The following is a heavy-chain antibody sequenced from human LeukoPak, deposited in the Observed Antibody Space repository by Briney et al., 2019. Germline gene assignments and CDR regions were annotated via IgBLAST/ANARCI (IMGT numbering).Heavy chain of an antibody. CDR2: ISCNSGSI. V-gene: IGHV3-9*01. CDR1: GFTFGDYA. CDR3: AKESYGGGPCDY. D-gene: IGHD4/OR15-4a*01. J-gene: IGHJ4*02. Sequence: GRSLRLSCAASGFTFGDYAMHWVRQAPGQGLEWVSGISCNSGSIVYADSVKGRFTISRDNAKNSLYLQMNSLRAEDTAVYYCAKESYGGGPCDYWGQGTLVTVSS.